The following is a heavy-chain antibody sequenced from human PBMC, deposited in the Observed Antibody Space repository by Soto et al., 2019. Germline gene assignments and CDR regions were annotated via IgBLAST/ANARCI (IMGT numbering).Heavy chain of an antibody. V-gene: IGHV4-59*08. CDR2: IYYSGST. D-gene: IGHD4-4*01. CDR1: GGSISSYY. Sequence: SETLSLTCTVSGGSISSYYWSWIRQPPGKGLEWIGYIYYSGSTNYNPSLKSRVTISVDTSKNQFSLKLSSVTAADTAVYYCARRIATTVTTRGANWFDPWGQGTLVTVSS. CDR3: ARRIATTVTTRGANWFDP. J-gene: IGHJ5*02.